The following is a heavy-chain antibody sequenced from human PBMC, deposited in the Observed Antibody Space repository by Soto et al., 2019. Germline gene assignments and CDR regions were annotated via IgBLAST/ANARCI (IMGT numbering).Heavy chain of an antibody. CDR2: IIPIFGTA. CDR3: ARVLYGSGSYYPNPRYYYYGMDV. J-gene: IGHJ6*02. V-gene: IGHV1-69*06. CDR1: GGTFSSYA. Sequence: GASVKVSCKASGGTFSSYAISWVRQAPGQGLEWMGGIIPIFGTANYAQKFQGRVTITADKTTSTAYMELSSLRSEDTAVYYCARVLYGSGSYYPNPRYYYYGMDVWGQGTTVTVSS. D-gene: IGHD3-10*01.